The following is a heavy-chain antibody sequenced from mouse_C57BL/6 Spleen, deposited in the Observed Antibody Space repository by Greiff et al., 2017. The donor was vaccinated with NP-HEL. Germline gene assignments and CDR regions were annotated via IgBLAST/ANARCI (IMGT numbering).Heavy chain of an antibody. CDR3: AKTGSSPFDY. J-gene: IGHJ2*01. Sequence: EVKLVESGGGLVKPGGSLKLSCAASGFTFSDYGMHWVRQAPEKGLEWVAYISSGSSTIYYADTVKGRFTISRDNAKNTLFLQMTSLRSEDTAMYYCAKTGSSPFDYWGQGTTLTVSS. V-gene: IGHV5-17*01. D-gene: IGHD1-1*01. CDR1: GFTFSDYG. CDR2: ISSGSSTI.